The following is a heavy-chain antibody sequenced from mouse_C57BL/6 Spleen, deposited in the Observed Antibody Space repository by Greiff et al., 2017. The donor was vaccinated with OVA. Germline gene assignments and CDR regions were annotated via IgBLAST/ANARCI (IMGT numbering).Heavy chain of an antibody. CDR3: ARRGEGFDY. CDR1: GYTFTDYY. J-gene: IGHJ2*01. CDR2: INPNNGGT. V-gene: IGHV1-26*01. Sequence: VQLQQSGPELVKPGASVKISCKASGYTFTDYYMNWVKQSHGKSLEWIGDINPNNGGTSYNQKFKGKATLTVDKSSSTAYMELRSLTSEDSAVYYCARRGEGFDYWGQGTTLTVSS.